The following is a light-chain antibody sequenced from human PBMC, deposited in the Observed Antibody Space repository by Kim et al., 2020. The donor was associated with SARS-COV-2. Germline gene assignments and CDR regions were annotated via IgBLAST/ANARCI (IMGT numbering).Light chain of an antibody. CDR1: QYVTRG. Sequence: STLPASVGDRVTIPCRSTQYVTRGLAWYQQKPGRAPKLLIYDASTLDRGVPSRFRGSGSGTEFTLTINSLQPDDFASYYCKHRQTFGQGTKVDIK. J-gene: IGKJ1*01. CDR2: DAS. CDR3: KHRQT. V-gene: IGKV1-5*01.